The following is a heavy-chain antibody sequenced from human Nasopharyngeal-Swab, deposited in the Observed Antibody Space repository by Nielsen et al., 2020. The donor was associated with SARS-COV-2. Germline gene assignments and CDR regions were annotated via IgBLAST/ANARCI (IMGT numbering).Heavy chain of an antibody. V-gene: IGHV3-9*01. Sequence: SLKISCAASGFTFDDYAMHWVRQAPGKGLEWVSGISWNGGSIGYADSVKGRFTISRDNAKNSLYLQMNSLRAEDTALYYCAKDTSSSWYVGWFDPWGQGTLVTVSS. CDR3: AKDTSSSWYVGWFDP. D-gene: IGHD6-13*01. CDR1: GFTFDDYA. J-gene: IGHJ5*02. CDR2: ISWNGGSI.